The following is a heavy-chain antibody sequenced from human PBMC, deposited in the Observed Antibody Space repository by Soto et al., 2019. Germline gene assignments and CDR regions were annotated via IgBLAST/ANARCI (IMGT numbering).Heavy chain of an antibody. V-gene: IGHV3-53*02. CDR2: IYSGGST. CDR1: GFTVSSNY. CDR3: ASSSGCSGGSSYSYYYYGMDV. Sequence: EVQLVETGGGLIQPGGSLRLSCAASGFTVSSNYMSWVRQAPGKGLEWVSVIYSGGSTYYADSVKGRFTISRDNSKNTLYLQMNSLRAEDTAVYYCASSSGCSGGSSYSYYYYGMDVWGQGTTVTVSS. J-gene: IGHJ6*02. D-gene: IGHD2-15*01.